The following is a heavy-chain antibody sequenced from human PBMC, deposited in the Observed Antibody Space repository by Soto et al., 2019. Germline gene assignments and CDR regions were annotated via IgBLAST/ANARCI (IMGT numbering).Heavy chain of an antibody. CDR2: ISGSGKTT. CDR3: AKSIAVALSAAFDV. V-gene: IGHV3-23*01. CDR1: KFNFIAYA. D-gene: IGHD6-19*01. J-gene: IGHJ3*01. Sequence: EVQLLESGGGLVQPGESLRLSCSASKFNFIAYAMGWVRQAPGKGLEWVSGISGSGKTTYYADSVKGHFSISRDNSKSTLFLEMHSLGVADTAIYYCAKSIAVALSAAFDVWGQGTMVTVSS.